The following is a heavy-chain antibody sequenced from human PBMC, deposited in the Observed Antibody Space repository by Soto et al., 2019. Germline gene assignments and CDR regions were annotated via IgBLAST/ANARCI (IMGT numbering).Heavy chain of an antibody. CDR3: ARGDYYYYGMDV. V-gene: IGHV3-21*01. Sequence: EVQLVESGGGLVKPGGSLRLSCAGSGFTFSRYNMNWVRQAPGKVLEWVSSISGSSSYIYYADSVKGRCTISRDNAKNSLYLQMNILRAEDTAVYYCARGDYYYYGMDVWGQGTTVTVSS. CDR2: ISGSSSYI. J-gene: IGHJ6*02. CDR1: GFTFSRYN.